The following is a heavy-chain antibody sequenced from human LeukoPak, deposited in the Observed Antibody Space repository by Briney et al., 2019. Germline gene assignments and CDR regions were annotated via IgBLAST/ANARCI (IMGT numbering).Heavy chain of an antibody. V-gene: IGHV4-31*03. CDR1: GGSISGGGYY. CDR2: IYYSGST. J-gene: IGHJ4*02. CDR3: ARSLGIAAAGTFDY. Sequence: SQTLSLTCTVSGGSISGGGYYWSWIRQHPGTGLEWIGYIYYSGSTYYNPSLKSRVTISVDTSKNQFSLKLSSVTAADTAVYYCARSLGIAAAGTFDYWGQGTLVTVSS. D-gene: IGHD6-13*01.